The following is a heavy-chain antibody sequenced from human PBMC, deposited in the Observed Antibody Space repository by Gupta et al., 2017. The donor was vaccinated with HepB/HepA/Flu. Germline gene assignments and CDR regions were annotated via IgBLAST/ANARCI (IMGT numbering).Heavy chain of an antibody. Sequence: QVHLLESWGGVVEPGSPLRLCCVASGINVSRYALHLVRQAPGKVLEWVAIISYHGDNELYADSVKGRFTISRDNSKNTLYLQMNSLSPEDTAVYYCVDDPAVWPGYYFDYWGQGALGIVAS. D-gene: IGHD3/OR15-3a*01. CDR1: GINVSRYA. CDR3: VDDPAVWPGYYFDY. V-gene: IGHV3-30*03. CDR2: ISYHGDNE. J-gene: IGHJ4*02.